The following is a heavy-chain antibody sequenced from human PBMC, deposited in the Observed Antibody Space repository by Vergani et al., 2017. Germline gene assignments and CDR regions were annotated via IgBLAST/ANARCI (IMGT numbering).Heavy chain of an antibody. CDR3: VRPGDDYRNMITYFLDY. CDR2: ISAHNGNT. Sequence: QVQLVQSGAEVKKPGASVKVSCKSSVYTFTNYGVSWVRQAPGQGLEWMGWISAHNGNTKYAQKFQGRVTMTTDTSTSTAHMELRSLRSDDTAVYYCVRPGDDYRNMITYFLDYWGQGSLVSVSS. CDR1: VYTFTNYG. D-gene: IGHD3-16*01. V-gene: IGHV1-18*01. J-gene: IGHJ4*02.